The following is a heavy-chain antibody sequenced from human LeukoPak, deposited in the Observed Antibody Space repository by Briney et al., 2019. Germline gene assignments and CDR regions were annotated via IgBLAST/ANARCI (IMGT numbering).Heavy chain of an antibody. V-gene: IGHV3-7*03. CDR3: ARDGMVVGPTGFAP. CDR2: INEDGGEK. Sequence: GGSLRLSCEASGFTFSSYWMSWVRQTPGKGLEWVANINEDGGEKYYVDSVKGRFTISRDNAKNSLFLQMNSLRVEETGIYYCARDGMVVGPTGFAPWGPGTLVTVSS. D-gene: IGHD1-1*01. CDR1: GFTFSSYW. J-gene: IGHJ5*02.